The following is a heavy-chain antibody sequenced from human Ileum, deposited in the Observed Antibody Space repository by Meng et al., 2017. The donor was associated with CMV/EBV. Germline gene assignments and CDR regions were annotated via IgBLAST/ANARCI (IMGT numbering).Heavy chain of an antibody. V-gene: IGHV4-34*01. D-gene: IGHD3-10*01. Sequence: CAVYGGSFTGDYCSWIRQSPGKGPEWIAEINHSETTNYNPSLKSRATISVDSFKNQCSPRLNSVTAADTAVFYCARRVGSGKYYFDFWSQGSLVTVSS. J-gene: IGHJ4*02. CDR3: ARRVGSGKYYFDF. CDR2: INHSETT. CDR1: GGSFTGDY.